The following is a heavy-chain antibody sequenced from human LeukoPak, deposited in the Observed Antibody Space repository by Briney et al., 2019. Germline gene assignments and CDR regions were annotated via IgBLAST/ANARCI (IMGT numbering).Heavy chain of an antibody. J-gene: IGHJ4*02. CDR1: GGSFSGYY. Sequence: SETLSLTCAVYGGSFSGYYWSWIRQPPGKGLEWIGEINHSGSTNYNPSLKSRVTISVDTSKNQFSLKLSSVTAADTAVYYCARDNLDYVDYWGQGTLVTVSS. D-gene: IGHD4/OR15-4a*01. V-gene: IGHV4-34*01. CDR2: INHSGST. CDR3: ARDNLDYVDY.